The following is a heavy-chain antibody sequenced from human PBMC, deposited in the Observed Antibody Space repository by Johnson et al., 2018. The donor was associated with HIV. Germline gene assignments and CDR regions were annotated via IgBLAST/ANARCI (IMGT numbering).Heavy chain of an antibody. V-gene: IGHV3-66*02. CDR2: LYSGGDI. Sequence: VHLVESGGGLVQPGGSLRLSCAASGLTISDNYMSWVRQAPGKGLEWVAVLYSGGDIYYADSVKGRFTISRDNSKNTLYLQMNSLRAEDTAVYYCARDRVWFGELYAFDIWGQGTMVTVSS. J-gene: IGHJ3*02. D-gene: IGHD3-10*01. CDR1: GLTISDNY. CDR3: ARDRVWFGELYAFDI.